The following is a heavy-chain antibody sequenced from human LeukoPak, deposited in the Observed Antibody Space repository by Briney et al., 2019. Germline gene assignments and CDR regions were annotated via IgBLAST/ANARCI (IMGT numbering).Heavy chain of an antibody. CDR1: GFTFSSYS. V-gene: IGHV3-21*01. J-gene: IGHJ4*02. CDR3: ASSRSVAGMDY. D-gene: IGHD6-19*01. Sequence: PGGSLRLSCAASGFTFSSYSVNWVRQAPGKGLEWVSSISSSSSYIYYADSVKGRFTVSRDNAKNSLYLQMNSLRAEDTAVYYCASSRSVAGMDYWGQGTLVTVSS. CDR2: ISSSSSYI.